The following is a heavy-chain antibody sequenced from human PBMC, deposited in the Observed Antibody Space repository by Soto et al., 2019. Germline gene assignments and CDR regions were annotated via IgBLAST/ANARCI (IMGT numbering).Heavy chain of an antibody. CDR3: ARVPWDNAMPFDY. J-gene: IGHJ4*02. CDR2: ISYDGSNK. V-gene: IGHV3-30-3*01. CDR1: GFTFRSYA. D-gene: IGHD2-2*01. Sequence: EGSLILSCAASGFTFRSYAMHGGRQAPGKGLEWVAVISYDGSNKYYADSVKGRFTISRDNSKNTLYLQMNSLRAEDTAVYYCARVPWDNAMPFDYSGQGSLVLVSS.